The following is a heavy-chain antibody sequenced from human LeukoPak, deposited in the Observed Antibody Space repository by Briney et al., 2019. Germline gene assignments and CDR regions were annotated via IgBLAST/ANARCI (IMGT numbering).Heavy chain of an antibody. V-gene: IGHV4-38-2*02. J-gene: IGHJ6*03. CDR1: GYSISSGYY. CDR2: IYHSGST. Sequence: SETLSLTCTVSGYSISSGYYWGWIRQPPGKGLEWIGSIYHSGSTYYNPSLKSRVTISVDTSKNQFSLKLSSVTAADTALYYCARHRSDDYYYYMDVWGKGTTVTISS. CDR3: ARHRSDDYYYYMDV.